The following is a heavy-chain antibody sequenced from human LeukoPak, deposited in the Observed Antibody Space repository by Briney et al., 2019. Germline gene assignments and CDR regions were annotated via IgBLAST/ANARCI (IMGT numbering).Heavy chain of an antibody. V-gene: IGHV3-74*01. CDR3: AREGGYSGYESDY. J-gene: IGHJ4*02. CDR2: INSDGSST. Sequence: GGSLRLSCAASGFTFSSYWMHWVRQAPGKGLVWVSRINSDGSSTNYADSVQGRFTISRDNAKNTLYLQMNSLRAEATAVYYCAREGGYSGYESDYWGQGTLVTVSS. D-gene: IGHD5-12*01. CDR1: GFTFSSYW.